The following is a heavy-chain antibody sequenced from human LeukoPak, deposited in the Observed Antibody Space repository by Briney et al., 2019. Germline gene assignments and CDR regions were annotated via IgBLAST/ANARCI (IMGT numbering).Heavy chain of an antibody. J-gene: IGHJ4*02. CDR1: GYSFTSYW. CDR2: IYPGDSDT. CDR3: ARRRSDSSSWGSNSFDY. Sequence: GESLKISCKGSGYSFTSYWIGWVRQMPGKGLEWMGIIYPGDSDTRYSPSFQGQVTISADNSISTAYLQWSSLKASDTAMYYCARRRSDSSSWGSNSFDYWGQGTLVTVSS. D-gene: IGHD6-13*01. V-gene: IGHV5-51*01.